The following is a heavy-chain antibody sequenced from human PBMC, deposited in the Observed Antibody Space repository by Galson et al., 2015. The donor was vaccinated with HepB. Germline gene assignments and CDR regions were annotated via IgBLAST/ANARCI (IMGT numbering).Heavy chain of an antibody. CDR3: ARAEAAPPGRKQQLVLVGAFDI. Sequence: TFSSYAISWVRQAPGQGLEWMGGIIPIFGTANYAQKFQGRVTITADKSTSTAYMELSSLRSEDTAVYYCARAEAAPPGRKQQLVLVGAFDIWGQGTMVTVSS. J-gene: IGHJ3*02. CDR2: IIPIFGTA. V-gene: IGHV1-69*06. D-gene: IGHD6-13*01. CDR1: TFSSYA.